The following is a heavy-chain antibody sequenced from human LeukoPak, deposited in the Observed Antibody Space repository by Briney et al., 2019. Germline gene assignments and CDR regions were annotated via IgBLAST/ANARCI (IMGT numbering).Heavy chain of an antibody. CDR1: GGSFSGYY. D-gene: IGHD3-16*02. V-gene: IGHV4-34*01. J-gene: IGHJ5*02. Sequence: SETLSLTCAVYGGSFSGYYWSWLRQPPGKGLEWIGEINHSGSTNYNPSLKSRVTISVDTSKNQFSLKLSSVTAADTAVYSCARGLPYDYVWGSYRSNWFDPWGQGTLVTVSS. CDR3: ARGLPYDYVWGSYRSNWFDP. CDR2: INHSGST.